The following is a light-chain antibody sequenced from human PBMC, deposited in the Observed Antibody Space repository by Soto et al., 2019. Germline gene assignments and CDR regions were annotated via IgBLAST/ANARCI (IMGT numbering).Light chain of an antibody. J-gene: IGLJ2*01. Sequence: QSALTQPASVSGSPGQSITISCTGTSSDVGIYNHVSWYQQHPGKAPKLMIYEVSKRPSGVSNRFSGSKSGNTASLTISGLQADDEADYYCCSYAGSSTHVVFGGGTKVTVL. CDR3: CSYAGSSTHVV. CDR2: EVS. CDR1: SSDVGIYNH. V-gene: IGLV2-23*02.